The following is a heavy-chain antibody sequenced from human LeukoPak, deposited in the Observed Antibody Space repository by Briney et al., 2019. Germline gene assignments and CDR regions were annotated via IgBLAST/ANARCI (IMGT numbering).Heavy chain of an antibody. Sequence: PGGSLRLSCAASGFTFSSYVMHWVRQAPGKGLEWVAIISYDGSNEYYADSVKGRFTISRDNSKNTLYLQMNSLRAEDTAVYYCAKDRDVWGSLLDYWGQGTLVTVSS. CDR3: AKDRDVWGSLLDY. D-gene: IGHD3-16*01. CDR2: ISYDGSNE. J-gene: IGHJ4*02. CDR1: GFTFSSYV. V-gene: IGHV3-30*04.